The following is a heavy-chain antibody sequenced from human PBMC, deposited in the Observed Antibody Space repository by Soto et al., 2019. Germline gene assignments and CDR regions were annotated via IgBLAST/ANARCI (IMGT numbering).Heavy chain of an antibody. Sequence: GESLKISCIGSGYGFAGYWITWVRQKPGKGLEWMGRIDPSDSQTYYSPSFRGHVTISATKSITTVFLQWSSLRASDTAMYYCARQIYDSDTGPNFQYYFDSWGKGTPVTVSS. J-gene: IGHJ4*02. CDR2: IDPSDSQT. CDR3: ARQIYDSDTGPNFQYYFDS. CDR1: GYGFAGYW. D-gene: IGHD3-22*01. V-gene: IGHV5-10-1*01.